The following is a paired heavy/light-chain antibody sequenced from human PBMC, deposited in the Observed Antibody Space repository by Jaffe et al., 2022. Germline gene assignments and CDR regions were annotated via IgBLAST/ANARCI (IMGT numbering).Light chain of an antibody. Sequence: SYELTQPPSVSVSPGQTARITCSGDALPKQYAYWYQQKPGQAPVLVIYKDSERPSGIPERFSGSSSGTTVTLTISGVQAEDEADYYCQSADSSGTIVFGGGTQLTVL. V-gene: IGLV3-25*03. J-gene: IGLJ7*01. CDR1: ALPKQY. CDR3: QSADSSGTIV. CDR2: KDS.
Heavy chain of an antibody. CDR3: ARQSSYGSGSYYNAVYRYYYYYYMDV. J-gene: IGHJ6*03. CDR1: GGSISSSSYY. CDR2: IYYSGST. Sequence: QLQLQESGPGLVKPSETLSLTCTVSGGSISSSSYYWGWIRQPPGKGLEWIGSIYYSGSTYYNPSLKSRVTISVDTSKNQFSLKLSSVTAADTAVYYCARQSSYGSGSYYNAVYRYYYYYYMDVWGKGTTVTVSS. V-gene: IGHV4-39*01. D-gene: IGHD3-10*01.